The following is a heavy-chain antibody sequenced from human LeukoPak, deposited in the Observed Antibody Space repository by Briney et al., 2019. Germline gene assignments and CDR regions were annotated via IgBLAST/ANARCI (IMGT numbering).Heavy chain of an antibody. J-gene: IGHJ3*02. CDR3: ARDRPSIAARPSDAFDI. V-gene: IGHV4-30-4*08. CDR1: GGSISSGDYC. CDR2: IYYSGST. D-gene: IGHD6-6*01. Sequence: PSQTLSLTCTVSGGSISSGDYCWSWIRQPPGKGLEWIGYIYYSGSTYHNPSLKSRLSISLDTSKNQFSLKLSSVTAADTAVYYCARDRPSIAARPSDAFDIWGQGTMVTVSS.